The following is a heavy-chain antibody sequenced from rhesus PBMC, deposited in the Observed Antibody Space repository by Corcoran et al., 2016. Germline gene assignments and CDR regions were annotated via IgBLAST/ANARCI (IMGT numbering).Heavy chain of an antibody. CDR2: IYWDDDK. CDR3: ARRGDPGGAFDF. D-gene: IGHD3-34*01. J-gene: IGHJ3*01. CDR1: GFSLRTSGMG. Sequence: QVTLKESGPALGKPTQTFTLTCTFSGFSLRTSGMGVGWIRQPSRKTLEWLAHIYWDDDKRYSTSLKSRLTISKDTSKNQVVLTMTNMDPVDTATYYCARRGDPGGAFDFWGQGLRVTVSS. V-gene: IGHV2-1*01.